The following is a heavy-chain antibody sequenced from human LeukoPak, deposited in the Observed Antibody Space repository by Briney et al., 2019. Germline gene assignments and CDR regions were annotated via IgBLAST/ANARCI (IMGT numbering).Heavy chain of an antibody. CDR3: AKGLYSGSYYAVY. CDR1: GFTLSYYA. J-gene: IGHJ4*02. D-gene: IGHD1-26*01. Sequence: HPGRSLRLSCEASGFTLSYYAMHWVRQAPGKGLEWVAFIRYDGSNKYYADSVKGRFTISRDNSKNTLYLQMNSLRAEDTAVYYCAKGLYSGSYYAVYWGQGTLVTVSS. CDR2: IRYDGSNK. V-gene: IGHV3-30*02.